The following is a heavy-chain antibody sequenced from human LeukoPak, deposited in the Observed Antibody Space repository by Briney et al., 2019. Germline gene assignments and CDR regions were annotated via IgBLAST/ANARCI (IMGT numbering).Heavy chain of an antibody. CDR3: ARSVAASRDY. Sequence: PGGSLRLSCVASGFTFDDYGMGWVRQAPGKGLEWVSGINWNGGSTGYADSVKGRFTISRDNAKNSLYLQMNSLRAEDTALYYCARSVAASRDYWGQGTLVTVSS. CDR2: INWNGGST. V-gene: IGHV3-20*04. J-gene: IGHJ4*02. D-gene: IGHD2-15*01. CDR1: GFTFDDYG.